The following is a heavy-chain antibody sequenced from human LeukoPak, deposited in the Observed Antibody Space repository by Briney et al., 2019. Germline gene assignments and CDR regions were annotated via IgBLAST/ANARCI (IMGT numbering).Heavy chain of an antibody. CDR3: ARHLGGVFWDFDY. D-gene: IGHD3-16*01. CDR2: IYYSGST. J-gene: IGHJ4*02. CDR1: GGSISSSSYY. V-gene: IGHV4-39*01. Sequence: PSETLSLTCTVSGGSISSSSYYWGWIRQPPGKGLEWIGSIYYSGSTYYNPSLKSRVTISVDTSKNQFSLKLSSVTAADTAVYYCARHLGGVFWDFDYWGQGTLVTVSS.